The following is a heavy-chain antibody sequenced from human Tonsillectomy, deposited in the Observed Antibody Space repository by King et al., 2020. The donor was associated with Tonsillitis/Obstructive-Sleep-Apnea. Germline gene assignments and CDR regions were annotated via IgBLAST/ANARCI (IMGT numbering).Heavy chain of an antibody. CDR2: IYYCGRT. CDR1: GGSISSSNYY. V-gene: IGHV4-39*01. J-gene: IGHJ4*02. Sequence: QLQESGPGLVKPSETLSLTCTVSGGSISSSNYYWGLIRQPPGNGLGWIGSIYYCGRTYYNPSLKSRVTISVDTSKNQFSLKLSSVTAADTAVYYCASLKIVVDYWGQGTLVTVSS. CDR3: ASLKIVVDY. D-gene: IGHD2/OR15-2a*01.